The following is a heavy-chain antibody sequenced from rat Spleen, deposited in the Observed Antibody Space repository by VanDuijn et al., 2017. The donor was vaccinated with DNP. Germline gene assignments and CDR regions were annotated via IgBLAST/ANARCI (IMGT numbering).Heavy chain of an antibody. J-gene: IGHJ2*01. V-gene: IGHV5-7*01. CDR3: ATGSYFDY. Sequence: EVQLEESGGGLVQPGRSLKLSCAASGFTFSDYNMAWVRQAPKKGLEWVATISYDGSSTYYRDSVKGRFTISRDNAKSTLYLQMDSLRSEDTATYYCATGSYFDYWGQGVMVTVSS. CDR1: GFTFSDYN. D-gene: IGHD5-1*01. CDR2: ISYDGSST.